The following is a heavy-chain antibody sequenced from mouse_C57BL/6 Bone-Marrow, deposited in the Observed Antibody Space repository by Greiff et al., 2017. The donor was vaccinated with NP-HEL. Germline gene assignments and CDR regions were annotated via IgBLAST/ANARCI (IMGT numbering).Heavy chain of an antibody. CDR2: IDPSDSYT. J-gene: IGHJ2*01. CDR3: ADDGYYGYFDY. CDR1: GYTFTSYW. V-gene: IGHV1-59*01. Sequence: VQLQQPGAELVRPGTSVKLSCKASGYTFTSYWMHWVKQRPGQGLEWIGVIDPSDSYTNYNQKFKGKATLTVDPSSSTAYMQLSSLTSEDSAVYYCADDGYYGYFDYWGQGTTLTVSS. D-gene: IGHD2-3*01.